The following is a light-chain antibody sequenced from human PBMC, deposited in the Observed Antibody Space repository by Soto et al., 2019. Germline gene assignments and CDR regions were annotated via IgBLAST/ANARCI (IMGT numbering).Light chain of an antibody. CDR1: QSVRSTF. CDR2: GAS. V-gene: IGKV3-20*01. Sequence: VLPQSPDTLSLSPGDRVTLSCRASQSVRSTFLAWYQQKPGQAPRLLIYGASNRATGIPDRFSGSASGTDFTLTISIMEPDDSAVYYCQQYHDSPMNTFGQGTKLEIK. J-gene: IGKJ2*01. CDR3: QQYHDSPMNT.